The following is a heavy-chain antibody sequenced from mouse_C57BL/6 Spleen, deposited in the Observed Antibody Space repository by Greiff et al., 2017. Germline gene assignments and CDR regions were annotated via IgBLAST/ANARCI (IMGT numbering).Heavy chain of an antibody. D-gene: IGHD2-10*01. CDR2: IYPGDGDT. J-gene: IGHJ4*01. CDR3: AGLAYSLYAMDY. Sequence: QVQLKQSGAELVKPGASVKISCKASGYAFSSYWMNWVKQRPGKGLEWIGQIYPGDGDTNSNGKFKGKATLTADKSSSTAYMQLSSLTSEDSAVYFCAGLAYSLYAMDYWGQGTSVTVSS. CDR1: GYAFSSYW. V-gene: IGHV1-80*01.